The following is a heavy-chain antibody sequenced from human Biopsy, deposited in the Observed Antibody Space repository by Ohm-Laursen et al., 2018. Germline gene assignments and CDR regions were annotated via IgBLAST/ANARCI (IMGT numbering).Heavy chain of an antibody. CDR3: AKYQLPATATSILDY. V-gene: IGHV3-23*01. CDR2: LAFSSGRT. Sequence: LRLSCAASGFDFRNYDLTWIRQAPGKGLEWVASLAFSSGRTYYADSVKGRFTISRDDSQNTLYLQMDSLRVADTAVYHCAKYQLPATATSILDYWGQGALVTVSS. J-gene: IGHJ4*02. D-gene: IGHD4-17*01. CDR1: GFDFRNYD.